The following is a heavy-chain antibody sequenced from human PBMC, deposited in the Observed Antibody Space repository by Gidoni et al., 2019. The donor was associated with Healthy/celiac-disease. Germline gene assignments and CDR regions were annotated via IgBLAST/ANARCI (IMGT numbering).Heavy chain of an antibody. Sequence: QVQLQQWGAGLLKPSETLSLTCAVYGGSFSGYYWSWIRQPPGKGLEWIGEINHSGSTNYNPSLKSRVTISVDTSKNQFSLKLSSVTAADTAVYYCARGLLHCSGGSCYFYFDYWGQGTLVTVSS. CDR2: INHSGST. CDR3: ARGLLHCSGGSCYFYFDY. J-gene: IGHJ4*02. CDR1: GGSFSGYY. V-gene: IGHV4-34*01. D-gene: IGHD2-15*01.